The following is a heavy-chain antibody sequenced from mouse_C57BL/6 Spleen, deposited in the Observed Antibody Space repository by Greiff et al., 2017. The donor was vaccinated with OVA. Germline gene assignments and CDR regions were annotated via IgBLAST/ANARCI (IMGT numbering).Heavy chain of an antibody. J-gene: IGHJ4*01. Sequence: EVMLVESGGGLVKPGGSLKLSCAASGFTFSDYGMHWVRQAPEKGLEWVAYISSGSSTIYYADTVKGRFTISRDNAKNTLFLQMTSLRSEDTARYYCARNRNYEGYYAMDYWGQGTSVTVSS. CDR2: ISSGSSTI. CDR3: ARNRNYEGYYAMDY. CDR1: GFTFSDYG. D-gene: IGHD1-1*01. V-gene: IGHV5-17*01.